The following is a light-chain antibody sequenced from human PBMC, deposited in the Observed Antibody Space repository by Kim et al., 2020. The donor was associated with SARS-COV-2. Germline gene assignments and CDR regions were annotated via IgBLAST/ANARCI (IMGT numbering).Light chain of an antibody. CDR2: EDY. Sequence: KTVTISCTRSSGSIASNYVQWYQQRPGSSPTTVIYEDYQRPSGVPDRFSGSIDSSSNSASLTISGLKTEDEADYYCQSYDSSNHRVFGGGTKLTVL. CDR1: SGSIASNY. CDR3: QSYDSSNHRV. V-gene: IGLV6-57*01. J-gene: IGLJ3*02.